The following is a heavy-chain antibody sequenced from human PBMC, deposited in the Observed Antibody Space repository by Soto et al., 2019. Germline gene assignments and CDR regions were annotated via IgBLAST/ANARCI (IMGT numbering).Heavy chain of an antibody. V-gene: IGHV3-23*01. D-gene: IGHD4-17*01. CDR3: AKNPQSSTVTSAYYFDY. CDR1: GFTFSSYA. J-gene: IGHJ4*02. CDR2: ISGSGGST. Sequence: EVQLLESGGGLVQPGGSLRLSCAASGFTFSSYAMSWVRQAPGKGLEWVPAISGSGGSTYYADSVKGRFTISRDNSKNTLYLQMNSLRAEDTAVYYCAKNPQSSTVTSAYYFDYWGQGTLVTVSS.